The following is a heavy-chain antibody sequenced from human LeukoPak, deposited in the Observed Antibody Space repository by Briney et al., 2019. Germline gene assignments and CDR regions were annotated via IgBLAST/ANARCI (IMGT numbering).Heavy chain of an antibody. V-gene: IGHV1-69*04. CDR2: INPILGIA. D-gene: IGHD3-22*01. CDR3: AREGGSGYYHNWFDP. Sequence: SVKVSCKASGGTFSYYAISWVRQAPGLGLEWMGRINPILGIANYAQKVQGRVTIIADKSTRTAYMELSSLRSGDTAVYYCAREGGSGYYHNWFDPWGQGTLVTVSS. J-gene: IGHJ5*02. CDR1: GGTFSYYA.